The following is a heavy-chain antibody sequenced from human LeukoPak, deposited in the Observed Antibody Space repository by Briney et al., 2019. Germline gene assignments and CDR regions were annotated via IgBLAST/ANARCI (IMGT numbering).Heavy chain of an antibody. V-gene: IGHV5-51*01. CDR1: GYSFTSHW. Sequence: GESLKISCKGSGYGSGYSFTSHWIAWVRQMPGKGLEWMGIIYPRDSNTIYSPSFQGQVTISVDTSINTAYLQWISLKASDTAMYYCARLRVGPTSADDYWGQGTLVTVSS. D-gene: IGHD1-26*01. CDR3: ARLRVGPTSADDY. J-gene: IGHJ4*02. CDR2: IYPRDSNT.